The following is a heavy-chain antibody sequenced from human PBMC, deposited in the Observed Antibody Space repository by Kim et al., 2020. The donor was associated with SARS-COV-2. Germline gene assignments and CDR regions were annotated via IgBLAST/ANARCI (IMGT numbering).Heavy chain of an antibody. CDR3: VRDRMGGAFDI. D-gene: IGHD3-16*01. J-gene: IGHJ3*02. V-gene: IGHV3-48*02. Sequence: IYYADSVKGRFTTSRDNAKTALHLQMNSLKDEDTAVYHCVRDRMGGAFDIWGQGTLVTVSS. CDR2: I.